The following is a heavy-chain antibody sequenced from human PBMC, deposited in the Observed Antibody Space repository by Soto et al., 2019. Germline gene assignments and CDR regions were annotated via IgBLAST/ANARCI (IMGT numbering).Heavy chain of an antibody. J-gene: IGHJ6*02. Sequence: LSRTSTPSGDSVSSSNHYWSWVRQPPGKGLEWIGYVYYSGSTNSNPSLKSRVTLSLDTSKSQFSLKFNSVTAADTAVYYCVRVPATLYHYYGLDVWGQGTTVTVSS. CDR1: GDSVSSSNHY. V-gene: IGHV4-61*01. CDR3: VRVPATLYHYYGLDV. CDR2: VYYSGST.